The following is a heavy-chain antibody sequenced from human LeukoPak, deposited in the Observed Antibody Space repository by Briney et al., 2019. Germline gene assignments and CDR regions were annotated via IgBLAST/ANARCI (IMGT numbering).Heavy chain of an antibody. J-gene: IGHJ3*02. CDR1: GYTFTSYY. Sequence: GASVKVSCKASGYTFTSYYMHWVRQAPGQELEWMGIINPSGGSTSYAQKFQGRVTMTRDMSTSTVYMELSSLRSEDTAVYYCARVGARGAFDIWGQGTMVTVSS. V-gene: IGHV1-46*01. CDR2: INPSGGST. D-gene: IGHD1-26*01. CDR3: ARVGARGAFDI.